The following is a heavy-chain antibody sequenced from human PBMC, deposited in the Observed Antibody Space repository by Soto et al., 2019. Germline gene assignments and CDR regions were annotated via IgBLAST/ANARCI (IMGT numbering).Heavy chain of an antibody. CDR3: ASRSPRGGYDLDY. CDR2: ISDYNANT. J-gene: IGHJ4*02. Sequence: QVPLVQSGAEVKKPGASVKVSCKASGYTFTNYGISWVRQAPGQGLEWMGWISDYNANTNYAQKFQGRVTMTTDTSTSKAYMELRSLRSDDTAVYYCASRSPRGGYDLDYWGRGTLVTVSS. V-gene: IGHV1-18*04. D-gene: IGHD5-12*01. CDR1: GYTFTNYG.